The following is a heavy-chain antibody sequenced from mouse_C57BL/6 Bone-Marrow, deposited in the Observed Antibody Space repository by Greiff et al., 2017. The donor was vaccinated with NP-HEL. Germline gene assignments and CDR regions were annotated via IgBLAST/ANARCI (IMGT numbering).Heavy chain of an antibody. J-gene: IGHJ1*03. V-gene: IGHV7-3*01. CDR3: GSYPGGGGYFDV. CDR2: IRNKANGYTT. Sequence: EVMLVESGGGLVQPGGSLSLSCAASGFTFTDYYMSWVRQPPGKALEWLGFIRNKANGYTTEYSASVKGRFTISRDNSQSILYLQMNALRAEDSATYFWGSYPGGGGYFDVWGTGTTVTVSS. CDR1: GFTFTDYY.